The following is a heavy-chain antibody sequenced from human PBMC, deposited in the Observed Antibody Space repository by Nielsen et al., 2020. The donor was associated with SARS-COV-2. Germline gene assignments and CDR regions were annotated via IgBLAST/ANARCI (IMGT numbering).Heavy chain of an antibody. V-gene: IGHV3-21*05. CDR1: GHFSWYS. Sequence: GESLKISCEVAGHFSWYSFNWVRQAPGQGPEWISYISSSGSDISYARSVKGRFTISRDNADNSVYLQMNSLRADDTAVYYCAREEGEIVATAHDASDLWGQGTMVTVSS. J-gene: IGHJ3*01. CDR3: AREEGEIVATAHDASDL. D-gene: IGHD5-12*01. CDR2: ISSSGSDI.